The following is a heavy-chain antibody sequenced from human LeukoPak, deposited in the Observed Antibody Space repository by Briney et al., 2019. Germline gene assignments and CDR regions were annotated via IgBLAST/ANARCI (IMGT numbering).Heavy chain of an antibody. CDR1: GYTFTGYY. J-gene: IGHJ3*02. CDR3: AREYYDILTGYTDAFDI. CDR2: INPNTGGT. V-gene: IGHV1-2*02. Sequence: GASVKVSCKASGYTFTGYYMHWVRQAPGQGLEWMGWINPNTGGTNYAQNFQGRVTMTRDTSISTAYMELSRLRSDDTAVYYCAREYYDILTGYTDAFDIWGQGTMVTVSS. D-gene: IGHD3-9*01.